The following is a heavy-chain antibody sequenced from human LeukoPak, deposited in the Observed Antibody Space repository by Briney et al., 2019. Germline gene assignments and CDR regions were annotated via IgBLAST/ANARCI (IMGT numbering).Heavy chain of an antibody. CDR3: ARDSKRDYYDSSGYSNFDY. D-gene: IGHD3-22*01. CDR1: GFTFSSYA. V-gene: IGHV3-23*01. CDR2: ISGSGGST. J-gene: IGHJ4*02. Sequence: GGPLRLSCAASGFTFSSYAMSWVRQAPGKGLEWVSAISGSGGSTYYADSVKGRFTISRDNAKNSLYLQMNSLRAEDTAVYYCARDSKRDYYDSSGYSNFDYWGQGTLVTVSS.